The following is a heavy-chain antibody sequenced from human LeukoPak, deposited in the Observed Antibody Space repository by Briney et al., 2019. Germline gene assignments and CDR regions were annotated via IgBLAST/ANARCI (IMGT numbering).Heavy chain of an antibody. Sequence: PSETLSLTCTVSGGSISSYYWSWIRQPAGKGLEWIGRIHTSGSTNYNPSLKSRVTMSVDTSKNQFSLKLSSVTAADTAVYYCARDRYYYDSSARYFDYWGQGTLVTVSS. J-gene: IGHJ4*02. V-gene: IGHV4-4*07. CDR1: GGSISSYY. D-gene: IGHD3-22*01. CDR2: IHTSGST. CDR3: ARDRYYYDSSARYFDY.